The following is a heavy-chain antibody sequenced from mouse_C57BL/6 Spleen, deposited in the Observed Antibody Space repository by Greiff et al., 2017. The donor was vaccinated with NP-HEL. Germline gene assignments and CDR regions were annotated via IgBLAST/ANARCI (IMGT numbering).Heavy chain of an antibody. D-gene: IGHD1-1*01. CDR2: IHPNSGST. Sequence: VQLQQPGAELVKPGASVKLSCKASGYTFTSYWMHWVKQRPGQGLEWIGMIHPNSGSTNYNEKFKSKATLTVDKSSSTAYMQLSSLTSEDSAVYYCARSPLITTADYWGQGTTLTVSS. CDR3: ARSPLITTADY. V-gene: IGHV1-64*01. CDR1: GYTFTSYW. J-gene: IGHJ2*01.